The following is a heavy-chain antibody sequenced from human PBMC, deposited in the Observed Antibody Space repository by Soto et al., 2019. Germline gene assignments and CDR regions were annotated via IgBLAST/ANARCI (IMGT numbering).Heavy chain of an antibody. CDR3: AKDLAYCSSTSCYRRPPTTVMVDAFDI. V-gene: IGHV3-23*01. Sequence: PGGSLRLSCAASGFTFSSYAMSWVRQAPGKGLEWVSAISGSGGSTYYADSVKGRFTISRDNSKNTLYLQMNSLRAEDTAVYYCAKDLAYCSSTSCYRRPPTTVMVDAFDIWGQGTMVTVSS. D-gene: IGHD2-2*02. J-gene: IGHJ3*02. CDR2: ISGSGGST. CDR1: GFTFSSYA.